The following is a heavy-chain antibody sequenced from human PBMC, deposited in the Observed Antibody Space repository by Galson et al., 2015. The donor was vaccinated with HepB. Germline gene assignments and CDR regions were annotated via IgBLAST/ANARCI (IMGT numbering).Heavy chain of an antibody. CDR3: ARAYCSGGSCYRSPPDY. J-gene: IGHJ4*02. CDR2: ISSSSTYI. D-gene: IGHD2-15*01. V-gene: IGHV3-21*01. Sequence: SLRLSCAASGFTFSSYSMNWVRQAPGKGLEWVSCISSSSTYIYYADSVKGRFTISRDNAKNSLYLQMNSLRAEDTAVYYCARAYCSGGSCYRSPPDYWGQGTLVTVSS. CDR1: GFTFSSYS.